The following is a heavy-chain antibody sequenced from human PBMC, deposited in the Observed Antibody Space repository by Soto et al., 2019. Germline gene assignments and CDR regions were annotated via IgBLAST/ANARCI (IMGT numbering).Heavy chain of an antibody. Sequence: SETLSLTCTVSGGSISSGGYYWSWIRQHPGKGLEWIGYIYYSGSTYYNPSLKSRVTISVDTSKNQFSLKLSSVTAADTAVYYCARRANSGYDYFDYWGQGTLVTVSS. CDR1: GGSISSGGYY. CDR3: ARRANSGYDYFDY. CDR2: IYYSGST. D-gene: IGHD5-12*01. V-gene: IGHV4-31*03. J-gene: IGHJ4*02.